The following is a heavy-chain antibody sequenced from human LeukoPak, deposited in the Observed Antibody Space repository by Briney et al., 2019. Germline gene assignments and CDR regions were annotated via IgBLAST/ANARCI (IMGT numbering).Heavy chain of an antibody. CDR2: ISYDGSNK. CDR1: GFTFSSYA. D-gene: IGHD3-10*01. CDR3: ARELLSGSTK. Sequence: GGSLRLSCAASGFTFSSYAMHWVRQAPGKGLEWVAVISYDGSNKYYADSVKGRFTISRDSSKNTLYLQMNSLRAEDTAVYYCARELLSGSTKWGQGTLVTVSS. V-gene: IGHV3-30-3*01. J-gene: IGHJ4*02.